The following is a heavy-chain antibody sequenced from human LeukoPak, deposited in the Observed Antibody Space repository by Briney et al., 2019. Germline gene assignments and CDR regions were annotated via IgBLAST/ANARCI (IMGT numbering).Heavy chain of an antibody. CDR3: ARQRMVVTAPDY. Sequence: GGSLRLSCAASGFTFSSYSTNWVRQAPGKGLEWVSSISSSSSYIYYADSVKGRFTISRDNAKNSLYLQMNSLRAEDTAVYYCARQRMVVTAPDYWGQGTLVTVSS. J-gene: IGHJ4*02. CDR2: ISSSSSYI. V-gene: IGHV3-21*01. D-gene: IGHD2-21*02. CDR1: GFTFSSYS.